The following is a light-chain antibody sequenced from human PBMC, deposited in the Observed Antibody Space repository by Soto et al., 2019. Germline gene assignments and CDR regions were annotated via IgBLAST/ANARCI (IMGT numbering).Light chain of an antibody. Sequence: QPVLTQPPSASGTPGQRVAISCSGSSPNIGSNFAYWYQQLPGTAPKLLILRNNQRPSGVPDRFSGSKSGTSASLAISGLRSEDEAAYYCAAWDDSLKSVVFGVGTKLTVL. CDR1: SPNIGSNF. V-gene: IGLV1-47*01. J-gene: IGLJ2*01. CDR2: RNN. CDR3: AAWDDSLKSVV.